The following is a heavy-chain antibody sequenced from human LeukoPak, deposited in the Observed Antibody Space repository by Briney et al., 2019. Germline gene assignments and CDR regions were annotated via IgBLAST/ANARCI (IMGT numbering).Heavy chain of an antibody. CDR3: ARAGGRVVPAAVRFDP. J-gene: IGHJ5*02. D-gene: IGHD2-2*01. Sequence: PGGSLRLSCAASGFNLRNYWMSWVRQAPGKGLEWVANIKQDGSEKYYVDSVKGRFITSRDNAKNSLYLQMNSLRAEDTAVYFCARAGGRVVPAAVRFDPWGQGTLVTVSS. CDR2: IKQDGSEK. V-gene: IGHV3-7*01. CDR1: GFNLRNYW.